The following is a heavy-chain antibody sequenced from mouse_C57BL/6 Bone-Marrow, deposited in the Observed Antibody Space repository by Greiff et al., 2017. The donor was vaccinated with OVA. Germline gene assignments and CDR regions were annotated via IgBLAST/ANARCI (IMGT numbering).Heavy chain of an antibody. CDR1: GYTFTSYG. V-gene: IGHV1-81*01. D-gene: IGHD2-4*01. CDR3: AYDYDVAY. J-gene: IGHJ3*01. CDR2: IYPRSGNT. Sequence: VQLVESGAELARPGASVKLSCKASGYTFTSYGISWVKQRTGQGLEWIGEIYPRSGNTYYNEKFKGKATLTADKSSSTAYMELRSLTSEDSAVYFCAYDYDVAYWGQGTLVTVSA.